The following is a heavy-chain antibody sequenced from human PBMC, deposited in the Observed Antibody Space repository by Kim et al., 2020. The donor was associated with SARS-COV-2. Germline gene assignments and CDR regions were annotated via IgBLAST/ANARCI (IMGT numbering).Heavy chain of an antibody. J-gene: IGHJ4*02. V-gene: IGHV3-66*01. CDR2: IYSGGST. D-gene: IGHD3-9*01. CDR1: GFTVSSYY. CDR3: ARDSSFYDILTGYYNYYFDY. Sequence: GGSLRLSCAASGFTVSSYYMSWVRQAPGKGLEWVSVIYSGGSTYYADSVKGRFTIFRDNSKNTLYLQMNSLRAEDTAVYSCARDSSFYDILTGYYNYYFDYWGQGTLVTVSS.